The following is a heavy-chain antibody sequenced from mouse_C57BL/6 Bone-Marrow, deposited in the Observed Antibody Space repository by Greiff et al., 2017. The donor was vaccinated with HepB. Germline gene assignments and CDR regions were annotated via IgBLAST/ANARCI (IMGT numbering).Heavy chain of an antibody. Sequence: VQLQESGAELAKPGASVKLSCKASGYTFTSYWMHWVKQRPGQGLEWIGYINPSSGYTKYNQKFKDKATLTADKSSSTAYMQLSSLTYEDSAFYYYATHCYRNYVWFACWGEGTLVTVS. D-gene: IGHD2-5*01. CDR2: INPSSGYT. J-gene: IGHJ3*01. CDR3: ATHCYRNYVWFAC. V-gene: IGHV1-7*01. CDR1: GYTFTSYW.